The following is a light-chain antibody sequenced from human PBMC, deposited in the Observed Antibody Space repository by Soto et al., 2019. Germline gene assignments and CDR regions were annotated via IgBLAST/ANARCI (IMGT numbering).Light chain of an antibody. J-gene: IGKJ4*01. CDR3: QHDYNLLT. CDR1: QSISSY. CDR2: AAS. V-gene: IGKV1-39*02. Sequence: DIQKTQSPSSLSASVGDRVTITCRASQSISSYLNWYQQKPGKAPKLLIYAASSLQSGVPSRFSGSGSGTDFTLTVSSLQPEDFAVYYCQHDYNLLTFGGGTKVDI.